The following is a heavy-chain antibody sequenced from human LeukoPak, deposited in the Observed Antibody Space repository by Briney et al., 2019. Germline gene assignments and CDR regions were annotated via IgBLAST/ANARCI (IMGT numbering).Heavy chain of an antibody. D-gene: IGHD4-23*01. V-gene: IGHV5-10-1*01. CDR1: GYSFTSYW. J-gene: IGHJ5*02. CDR3: ARLGGNSEPWFDP. Sequence: GESLKISCEGSGYSFTSYWITWVRQMPGKGLEWMGRIDPSDSYTNYSPSFQGHVTISADKSISTAYLQWNSLQASDTAMYYCARLGGNSEPWFDPWGQGTLVTVSS. CDR2: IDPSDSYT.